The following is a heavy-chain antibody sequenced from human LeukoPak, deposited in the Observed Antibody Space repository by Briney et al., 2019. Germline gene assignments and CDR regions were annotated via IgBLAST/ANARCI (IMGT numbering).Heavy chain of an antibody. V-gene: IGHV1-24*01. CDR3: ATLANLREKWLTRASYYFHH. CDR1: GGTFNSYA. CDR2: YDPEDGET. D-gene: IGHD5-12*01. J-gene: IGHJ4*02. Sequence: GASVKVSCKASGGTFNSYAISWVRQAPGKGLEWMGGYDPEDGETIYSQSFQGRVAMTEDTSTDTAYMELSSLRSEDTAMYYRATLANLREKWLTRASYYFHHWGQGTLVTVSS.